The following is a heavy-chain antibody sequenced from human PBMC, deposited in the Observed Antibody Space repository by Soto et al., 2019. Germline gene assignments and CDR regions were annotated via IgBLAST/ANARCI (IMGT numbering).Heavy chain of an antibody. Sequence: ASVKVSCKASGGTFSSYTISWVRQAPGQGLEWMGRIIPILGIANYAQKFQGRVTITADKSTSTAYMELSSLSSEDTAVYYCARATGSSAPLDYWGQGTLVTVSS. CDR3: ARATGSSAPLDY. CDR1: GGTFSSYT. CDR2: IIPILGIA. J-gene: IGHJ4*02. V-gene: IGHV1-69*02. D-gene: IGHD4-17*01.